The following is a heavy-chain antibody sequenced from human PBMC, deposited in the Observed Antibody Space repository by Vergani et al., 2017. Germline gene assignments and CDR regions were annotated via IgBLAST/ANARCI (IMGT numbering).Heavy chain of an antibody. CDR1: GFTFSSYA. D-gene: IGHD2-15*01. J-gene: IGHJ4*02. Sequence: VQLLESGGGLVQPGGSLRLSCAASGFTFSSYAMSWVRQAPGRGLEWVAFIRNDGGYEYYGDSVKGRFTISRDDSRNTVYLQMNSLRAEDTAVYYCAKGCSDSTCCGTFEYWGQGTRVTVSP. V-gene: IGHV3-30*02. CDR3: AKGCSDSTCCGTFEY. CDR2: IRNDGGYE.